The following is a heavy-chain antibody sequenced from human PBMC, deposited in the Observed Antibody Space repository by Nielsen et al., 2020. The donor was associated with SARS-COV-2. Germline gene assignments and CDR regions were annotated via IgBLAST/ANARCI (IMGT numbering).Heavy chain of an antibody. V-gene: IGHV3-48*03. J-gene: IGHJ4*02. CDR2: MCSSGGTI. CDR3: AKDIRVDPAAGEFEY. Sequence: GGSFRLSCSSSGFSISNYGMNWVRQAPGKGLEWVSHMCSSGGTIYYADSVKGRFTISRDNSKNTLYLQMNNLRVEDTAMYYCAKDIRVDPAAGEFEYWGQGTLVTVSS. CDR1: GFSISNYG. D-gene: IGHD2-2*01.